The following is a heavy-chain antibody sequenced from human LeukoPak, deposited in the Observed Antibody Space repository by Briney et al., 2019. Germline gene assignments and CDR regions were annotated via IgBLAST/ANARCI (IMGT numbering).Heavy chain of an antibody. D-gene: IGHD2-2*01. CDR1: GFTFSSYW. CDR2: IKQDGSEK. CDR3: ARDLLDIVVVPAAMTGHDYYYYMDV. V-gene: IGHV3-7*01. Sequence: GGSLRLSCAASGFTFSSYWMSWVRQAPGKGLEWVANIKQDGSEKYYVDSVKGRFTISRDNAKNSLYLQMNSLRAEDTAVYYCARDLLDIVVVPAAMTGHDYYYYMDVWGKGTTVTVSS. J-gene: IGHJ6*03.